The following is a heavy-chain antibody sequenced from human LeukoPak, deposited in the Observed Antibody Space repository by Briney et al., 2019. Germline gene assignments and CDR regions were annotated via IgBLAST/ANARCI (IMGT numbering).Heavy chain of an antibody. D-gene: IGHD6-19*01. CDR1: GGSISSYYW. J-gene: IGHJ4*02. V-gene: IGHV2-5*08. CDR3: AHRTTTAVTGFFDY. CDR2: FYWDDDK. Sequence: TLSLTCTVSGGSISSYYWSWIRQPPGKALEWLASFYWDDDKRYSSSLKSRLTITKDTSKNQVVLTMTNMDPVDTATYYCAHRTTTAVTGFFDYWGQGTLVTVSS.